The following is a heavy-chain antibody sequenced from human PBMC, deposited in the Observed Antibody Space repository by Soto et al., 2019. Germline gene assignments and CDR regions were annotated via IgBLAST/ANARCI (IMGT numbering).Heavy chain of an antibody. CDR1: GFTFSSYW. CDR2: INYDGSTT. D-gene: IGHD3-16*01. J-gene: IGHJ4*02. Sequence: EVHLVESGGGLVQPGESLRLSCAASGFTFSSYWMHWVRQAPGKGLVWVSRINYDGSTTGYADAVKGRFTISRDNAKDTVYLEKNSLTAEDTAVYYCARVARGAWGIFDSWGQGTLVTVSS. CDR3: ARVARGAWGIFDS. V-gene: IGHV3-74*01.